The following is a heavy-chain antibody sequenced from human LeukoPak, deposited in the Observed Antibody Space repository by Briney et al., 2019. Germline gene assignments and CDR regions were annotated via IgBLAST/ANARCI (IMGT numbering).Heavy chain of an antibody. Sequence: SETLSLTCDVFGGSFTDCYLTWIRQPPGTGLEWIGEINHSGSTNYNPSLKSRLTISVVTSKNQFSLKLSSVTAADTAVYYCARSMITFEFDYWGQGTLVTVSS. D-gene: IGHD3-16*01. J-gene: IGHJ4*02. V-gene: IGHV4-34*01. CDR1: GGSFTDCY. CDR2: INHSGST. CDR3: ARSMITFEFDY.